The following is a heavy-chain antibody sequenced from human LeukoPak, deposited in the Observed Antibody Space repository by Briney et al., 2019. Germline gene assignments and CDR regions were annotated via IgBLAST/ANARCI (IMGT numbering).Heavy chain of an antibody. CDR3: TSEGRTPGITIFGVVTIDAFDI. Sequence: GGSLRLSCAASGFTFSSYGMHWVRQAPGKGLEWVAVISYDGSNKYYADSVKGRFTISRDNSKNTLYLQMNSLRAEDTAVYYCTSEGRTPGITIFGVVTIDAFDIWGQGTMVTVSS. CDR2: ISYDGSNK. CDR1: GFTFSSYG. V-gene: IGHV3-30*03. D-gene: IGHD3-3*01. J-gene: IGHJ3*02.